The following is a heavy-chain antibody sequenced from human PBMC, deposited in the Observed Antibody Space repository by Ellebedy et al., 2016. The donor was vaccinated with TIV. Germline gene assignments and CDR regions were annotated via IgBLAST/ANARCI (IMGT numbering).Heavy chain of an antibody. CDR3: VGGVDY. CDR1: GFTFNTYA. Sequence: PGGSLRLSCAAAGFTFNTYAINWVRQAPGKGLEWVSSISGSGSTIYYADSVKGRFTISRDNPKSTVYLQMNSLRVEDTAMYYCVGGVDYWGQGTLVTVSS. J-gene: IGHJ4*02. V-gene: IGHV3-23*01. D-gene: IGHD3-3*01. CDR2: ISGSGSTI.